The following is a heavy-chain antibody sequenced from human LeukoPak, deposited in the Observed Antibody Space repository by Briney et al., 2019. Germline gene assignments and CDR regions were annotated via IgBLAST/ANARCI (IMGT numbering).Heavy chain of an antibody. Sequence: SETLSLTCSVSGYSISSGYYWGWIRQPPGKGLGWIGNVFHSGSTYYTPSLKSRATISVDTSKNQFSLKLSSVTAADTAVYYCARVGTNYCTSSSCYTLWGQGTLVTVSS. CDR1: GYSISSGYY. CDR2: VFHSGST. D-gene: IGHD2-2*02. J-gene: IGHJ4*02. CDR3: ARVGTNYCTSSSCYTL. V-gene: IGHV4-38-2*02.